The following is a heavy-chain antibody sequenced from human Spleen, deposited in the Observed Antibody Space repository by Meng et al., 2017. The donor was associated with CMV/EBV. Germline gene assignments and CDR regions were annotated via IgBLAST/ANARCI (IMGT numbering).Heavy chain of an antibody. D-gene: IGHD3/OR15-3a*01. V-gene: IGHV3-74*01. CDR1: GFTFSRYW. CDR2: INSDGSST. Sequence: GESLKISCVASGFTFSRYWVNWVRQAPGKGLVWVSRINSDGSSTSYADSVKGRFTISRDNAKNTLYLQMNSLRAEDTAVYYCAPEGLNWGQGTLVTVSS. CDR3: APEGLN. J-gene: IGHJ4*02.